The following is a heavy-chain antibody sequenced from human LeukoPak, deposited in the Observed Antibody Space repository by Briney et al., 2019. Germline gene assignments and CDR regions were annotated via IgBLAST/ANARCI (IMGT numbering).Heavy chain of an antibody. CDR3: ARVRYDSSYFDY. CDR2: INPFIGGT. CDR1: GYTLTGYC. V-gene: IGHV1-2*02. Sequence: ASVKVSCKASGYTLTGYCMHWVRQAPGQGLEWLGWINPFIGGTNYAQKFQGRVTMTRDTSISTAYMELSRLRSDDTAVYYCARVRYDSSYFDYWGQGTLVTVSS. J-gene: IGHJ4*02. D-gene: IGHD3-22*01.